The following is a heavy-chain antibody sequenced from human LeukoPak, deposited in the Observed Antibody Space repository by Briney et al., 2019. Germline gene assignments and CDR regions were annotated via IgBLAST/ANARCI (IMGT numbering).Heavy chain of an antibody. Sequence: GGSLRLSCAASGFTFSNYAMNWVRQAPGKGLEWVSAISGSGGSTYYTDSVKGRSTISRDNSKNTLYLEMNGLTAGDTAVYYCAKGLSSGWYVDYWGQGTLVTVSS. CDR2: ISGSGGST. V-gene: IGHV3-23*01. J-gene: IGHJ4*02. CDR3: AKGLSSGWYVDY. D-gene: IGHD6-19*01. CDR1: GFTFSNYA.